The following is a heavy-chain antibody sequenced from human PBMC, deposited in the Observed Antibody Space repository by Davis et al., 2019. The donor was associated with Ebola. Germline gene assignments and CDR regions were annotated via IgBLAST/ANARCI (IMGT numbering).Heavy chain of an antibody. CDR1: GFTFSSYS. CDR2: ISSSGSTI. V-gene: IGHV3-48*04. D-gene: IGHD6-6*01. Sequence: GESLKISCAASGFTFSSYSMNWVRQAPGKGLEWVSYISSSGSTIYYADSVKGRFTISRDNAKNSLYLQMNSLLAEDTAVYYCARFRILGSSSSYYGMDVWGQGTTVTVSS. CDR3: ARFRILGSSSSYYGMDV. J-gene: IGHJ6*02.